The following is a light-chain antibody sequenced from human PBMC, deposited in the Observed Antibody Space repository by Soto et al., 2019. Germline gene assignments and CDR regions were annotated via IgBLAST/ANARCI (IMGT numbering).Light chain of an antibody. CDR1: QSIDTA. Sequence: DIQMTQSPSTLSASVGDRVTITCRASQSIDTALAWYQQKPGKAPNLLIYRASNLESGVPSRFSGSGSGTEFTLDISSLQPDDFATYYCQQYGRFLTFGQGTKLELK. V-gene: IGKV1-5*03. J-gene: IGKJ2*01. CDR3: QQYGRFLT. CDR2: RAS.